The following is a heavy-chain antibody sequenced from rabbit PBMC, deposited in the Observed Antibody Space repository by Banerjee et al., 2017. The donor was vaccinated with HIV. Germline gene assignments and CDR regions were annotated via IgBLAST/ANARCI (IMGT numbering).Heavy chain of an antibody. CDR1: GFSFSSSYY. D-gene: IGHD2-1*01. Sequence: QSLEESGGDLVKPGTSLTLTCTASGFSFSSSYYMCWVRQAPGKGLEWIACIYAGSSGSTYYASWAKGRFTISKTSSTTVTLQMTSLTAADTATYFCARDHVPYSYDDYGDQRYFNLWGQGTLVTV. J-gene: IGHJ4*01. CDR2: IYAGSSGST. V-gene: IGHV1S40*01. CDR3: ARDHVPYSYDDYGDQRYFNL.